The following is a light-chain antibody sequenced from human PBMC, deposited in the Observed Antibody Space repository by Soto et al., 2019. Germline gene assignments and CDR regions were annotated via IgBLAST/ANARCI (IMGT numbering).Light chain of an antibody. Sequence: IQLTQSPSSLSASVGDRVTITCRASQGISSYLAWYQQKPGKAPKLLIYAASTLQSGVPSRFSGSGSGTDFTLTISSLHPEDFATYYCQQLNSPLTFGGGTKADIK. J-gene: IGKJ4*01. CDR3: QQLNSPLT. V-gene: IGKV1-9*01. CDR1: QGISSY. CDR2: AAS.